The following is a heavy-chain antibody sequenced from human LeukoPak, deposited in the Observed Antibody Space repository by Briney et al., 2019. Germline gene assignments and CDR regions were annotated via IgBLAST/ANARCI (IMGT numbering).Heavy chain of an antibody. CDR1: GDSISSFY. D-gene: IGHD3-10*01. J-gene: IGHJ4*02. CDR3: ARESMVRGVTHFDY. CDR2: LYPSGTT. Sequence: SETLSLTCTVSGDSISSFYWSWIRQPAGKGLEWIGSLYPSGTTSYIPSLKSRVTMSLDTSKNQFSLRLSSVTAADTAVYYCARESMVRGVTHFDYWGQGTLVTVSS. V-gene: IGHV4-4*07.